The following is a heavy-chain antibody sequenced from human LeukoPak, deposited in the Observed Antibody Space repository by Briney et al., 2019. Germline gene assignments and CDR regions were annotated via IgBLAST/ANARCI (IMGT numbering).Heavy chain of an antibody. CDR3: ARGGITMVRGVTVDYYYYYYMDV. V-gene: IGHV4-4*07. CDR2: IYTSGST. CDR1: GGSISSYY. J-gene: IGHJ6*03. Sequence: SETLSLTCTVSGGSISSYYWSWIRQPAGKGLEWIGRIYTSGSTNYNPSLKSRVTMSVDTSKNQFSLTLSSVTAADTAVYYCARGGITMVRGVTVDYYYYYYMDVWGKGTTVTVSS. D-gene: IGHD3-10*01.